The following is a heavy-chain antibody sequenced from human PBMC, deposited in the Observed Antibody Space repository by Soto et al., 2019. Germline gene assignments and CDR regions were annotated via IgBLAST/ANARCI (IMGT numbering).Heavy chain of an antibody. V-gene: IGHV1-3*01. Sequence: GASVKVSCKASGYTFTSYAMHWVRQAPGQRLEWMGWINAGNGSTKYSQKFQGRVTITRDTSASTAYMELSSLRSEDTAVYYCASTNDYSSSSYYFDYWGQGTLVTVSS. CDR1: GYTFTSYA. J-gene: IGHJ4*02. CDR3: ASTNDYSSSSYYFDY. D-gene: IGHD6-6*01. CDR2: INAGNGST.